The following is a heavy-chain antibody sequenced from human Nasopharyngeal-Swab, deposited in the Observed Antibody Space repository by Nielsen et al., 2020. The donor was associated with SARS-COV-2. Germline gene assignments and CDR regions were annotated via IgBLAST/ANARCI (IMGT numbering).Heavy chain of an antibody. V-gene: IGHV3-74*01. CDR3: ASQLGHPDS. Sequence: GESLKISCAGSGFTFSSYWMHWVRQAPGKGLMWVARINRDGSGTNYADSVKGRFTISRDNAKNTLFLQMHSLRADDTAIYYCASQLGHPDSWGQGTLVTVSS. J-gene: IGHJ4*02. D-gene: IGHD2-2*01. CDR1: GFTFSSYW. CDR2: INRDGSGT.